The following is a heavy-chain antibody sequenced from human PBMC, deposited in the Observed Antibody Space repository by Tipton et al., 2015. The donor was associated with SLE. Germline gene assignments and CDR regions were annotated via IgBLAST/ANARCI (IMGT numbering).Heavy chain of an antibody. CDR2: IRYDGSNK. CDR3: AKDRFDYGSGSYLDY. D-gene: IGHD3-10*01. CDR1: GFLFSAYG. V-gene: IGHV3-30*02. J-gene: IGHJ4*02. Sequence: SLRLSCAASGFLFSAYGMYWVRQAPGKGLEWVAYIRYDGSNKFIDSVKGRFTISRDNSKNTVYLHMNSLIIEDTAVYYCAKDRFDYGSGSYLDYWGQGTLVTVSS.